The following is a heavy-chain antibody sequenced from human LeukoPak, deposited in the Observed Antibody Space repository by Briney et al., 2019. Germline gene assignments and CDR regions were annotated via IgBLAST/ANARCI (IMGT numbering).Heavy chain of an antibody. D-gene: IGHD6-13*01. CDR1: GYIFISYW. CDR2: IYPGDSDT. Sequence: GESLKISCKASGYIFISYWIGWVRQVPGKGLEWMGIIYPGDSDTRYSPSFQGQVTISTDKSITTAYLQWSSLKASDTAMYYCARQYPGFYGYHDYWGQGTLVTVSS. V-gene: IGHV5-51*01. J-gene: IGHJ4*02. CDR3: ARQYPGFYGYHDY.